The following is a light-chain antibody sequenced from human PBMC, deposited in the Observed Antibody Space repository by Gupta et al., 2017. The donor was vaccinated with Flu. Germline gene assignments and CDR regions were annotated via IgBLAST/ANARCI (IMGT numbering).Light chain of an antibody. CDR1: QTVSVN. Sequence: EVVLTQSPATLSVSPGERATLSCRASQTVSVNLDWYQQKPGQAPRLLIYGASTRAAGVPGRFNGSGSGTEFTLTISSLHSDDSAVYFCQQYNNWPPITFGQGTRLEI. CDR3: QQYNNWPPIT. CDR2: GAS. V-gene: IGKV3-15*01. J-gene: IGKJ5*01.